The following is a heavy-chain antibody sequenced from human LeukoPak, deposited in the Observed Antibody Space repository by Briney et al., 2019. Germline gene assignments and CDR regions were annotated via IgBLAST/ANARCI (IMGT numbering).Heavy chain of an antibody. Sequence: GASVKVSCKASGYTFTSYAMHWVRQAPGQRLEWMGWINAGNGNTKYSQKFQGRVTITRDTSASTAYMELSSLRSEDTAVYYCARTSDSSVSYYYYGMDVWGQGTTVTVSS. J-gene: IGHJ6*02. V-gene: IGHV1-3*01. CDR1: GYTFTSYA. CDR2: INAGNGNT. CDR3: ARTSDSSVSYYYYGMDV. D-gene: IGHD3-22*01.